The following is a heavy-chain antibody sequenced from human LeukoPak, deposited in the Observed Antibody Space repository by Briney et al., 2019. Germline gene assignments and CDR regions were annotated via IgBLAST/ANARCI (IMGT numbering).Heavy chain of an antibody. CDR2: IFTSGST. CDR1: GASINSSNNY. J-gene: IGHJ5*02. V-gene: IGHV4-61*02. CDR3: ARDMKGADWFDP. Sequence: PSQTLSLTCTVSGASINSSNNYWSWIRQPAGKGLEWIGRIFTSGSTTYNPSLKSRVTVSIDTSKNQFSLKLSSVTAADTAVYYCARDMKGADWFDPWGQGTQVTVSS. D-gene: IGHD3-16*01.